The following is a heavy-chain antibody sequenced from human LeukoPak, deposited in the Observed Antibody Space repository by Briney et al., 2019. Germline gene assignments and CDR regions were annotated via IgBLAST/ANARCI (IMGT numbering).Heavy chain of an antibody. J-gene: IGHJ6*04. D-gene: IGHD3-9*01. CDR1: GGSFSGYY. CDR3: AIEHYDILTGYYSPDYYYGMDV. Sequence: PSETLFLTCAVYGGSFSGYYWSWIRQPPGKGLEWIGEINHSGSTNYNPSLKSRVTISVDTSKNQFSLKLSSVTAADTAVYYCAIEHYDILTGYYSPDYYYGMDVWGKGTTVTVSS. V-gene: IGHV4-34*01. CDR2: INHSGST.